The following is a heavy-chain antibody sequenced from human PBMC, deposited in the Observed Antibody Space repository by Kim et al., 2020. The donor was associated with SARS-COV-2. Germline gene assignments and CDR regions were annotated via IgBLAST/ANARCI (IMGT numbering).Heavy chain of an antibody. Sequence: GGSLRLSCAASGFTFSSYGMHWVRQAPGKGLEWVAVISYDGSNKYYADSVKGRFTISRDNSKNTLYLQMNSLRAEDTAVYYCAKGLLGHYGMDVWGQGTTVTVSS. CDR1: GFTFSSYG. D-gene: IGHD1-26*01. CDR2: ISYDGSNK. J-gene: IGHJ6*02. CDR3: AKGLLGHYGMDV. V-gene: IGHV3-30*18.